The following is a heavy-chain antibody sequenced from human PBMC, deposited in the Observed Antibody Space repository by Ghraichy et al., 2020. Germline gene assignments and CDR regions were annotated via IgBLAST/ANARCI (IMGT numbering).Heavy chain of an antibody. J-gene: IGHJ3*01. CDR3: AKVERASQVNPPLDL. Sequence: GGSLRLSCAASGFTFSHYGMHWVRQAPGKGLEWVAFIRNDGSNEYYGDSVKGRFTISRDNSKNTVYLQMNSLRHGDTAMYYCAKVERASQVNPPLDLWGQGTMVTVSS. CDR2: IRNDGSNE. D-gene: IGHD5-24*01. CDR1: GFTFSHYG. V-gene: IGHV3-30*02.